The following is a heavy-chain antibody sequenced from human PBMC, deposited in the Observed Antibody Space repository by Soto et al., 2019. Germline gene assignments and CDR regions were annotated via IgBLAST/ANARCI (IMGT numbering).Heavy chain of an antibody. J-gene: IGHJ5*02. CDR1: GGSISSYY. CDR3: ARNRGSGWPNWFDP. D-gene: IGHD6-19*01. CDR2: IYYSGST. V-gene: IGHV4-59*01. Sequence: PSETLSLTCTVSGGSISSYYWSWIRQPPGKGLEWIGYIYYSGSTNYNPSLKSRVTISVDTPKNQFSLKLSSVTAADTAVYYCARNRGSGWPNWFDPWGQGTLVTVSS.